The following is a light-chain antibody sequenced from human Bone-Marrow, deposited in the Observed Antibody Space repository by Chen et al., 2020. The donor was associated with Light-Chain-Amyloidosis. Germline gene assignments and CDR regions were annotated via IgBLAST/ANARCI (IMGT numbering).Light chain of an antibody. J-gene: IGLJ3*02. CDR2: VDS. V-gene: IGLV3-21*02. CDR1: NIRSTS. Sequence: SYVLTQPSSVSVAPGQTATMACGGNNIRSTSVHWYQQTPGQAPLLVVYVDSDRPSGIPERLSGSNSGNTATLTISRVEAGDEADYYCQVWDRSSDRPVFGGGTKLTVL. CDR3: QVWDRSSDRPV.